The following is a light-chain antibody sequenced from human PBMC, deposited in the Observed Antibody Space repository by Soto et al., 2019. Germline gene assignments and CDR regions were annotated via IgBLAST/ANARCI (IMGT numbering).Light chain of an antibody. CDR2: GAS. V-gene: IGKV3-20*01. J-gene: IGKJ3*01. Sequence: EIVLTQSPGTLSSSPGERATLSCRASQSISDNYLAWFQQKPGQAPRLLIYGASSRATGIPDRFSGSGSGTDFTLTIDRLEPEDFAMYYCQQDGSLPFTFGPGTKVDIK. CDR1: QSISDNY. CDR3: QQDGSLPFT.